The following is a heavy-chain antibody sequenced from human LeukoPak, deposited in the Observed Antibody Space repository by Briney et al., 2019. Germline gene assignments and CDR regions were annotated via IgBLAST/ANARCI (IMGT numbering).Heavy chain of an antibody. V-gene: IGHV3-23*01. D-gene: IGHD3-10*01. J-gene: IGHJ3*02. Sequence: GGSLRLSCAASGSTFSDYSMNWVRQTPGKGLEWVSSIGGGGVDKDYAGSMKGRFTVSRDNSKNTLYLQMNSLRAEDTATYYCAKDFVARNGVFDAFDIWGQGTRVTVSS. CDR2: IGGGGVDK. CDR1: GSTFSDYS. CDR3: AKDFVARNGVFDAFDI.